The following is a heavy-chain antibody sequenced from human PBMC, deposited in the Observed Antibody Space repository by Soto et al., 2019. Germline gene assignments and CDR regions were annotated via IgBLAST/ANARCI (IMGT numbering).Heavy chain of an antibody. CDR2: ISSSSSYI. CDR3: AREDRRTGTSDY. V-gene: IGHV3-21*01. D-gene: IGHD1-7*01. Sequence: PGGSLRLSCAASGFTFSSYSMNWVRQAPGKGLEWVSSISSSSSYIYYADSVKGRFTISRDNAKNSLYLQMNSLRAEDTAVYYCAREDRRTGTSDYWGQGTLVTVSS. CDR1: GFTFSSYS. J-gene: IGHJ4*02.